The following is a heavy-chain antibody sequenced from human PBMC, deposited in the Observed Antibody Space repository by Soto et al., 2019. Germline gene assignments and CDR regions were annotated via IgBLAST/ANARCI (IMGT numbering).Heavy chain of an antibody. CDR3: ARSLLGWSVRPDYSYGMDV. Sequence: QVQLVQSGAEVKKPGASVKVSCKASGYTFTSYGISWVRQAPGQGLEWMGWISAYNGNTNYAQKLQGRVTMTTDTSPGTAYMELRSLRSDDTAVYYCARSLLGWSVRPDYSYGMDVWGQGTTVTVSS. CDR2: ISAYNGNT. D-gene: IGHD6-19*01. J-gene: IGHJ6*02. CDR1: GYTFTSYG. V-gene: IGHV1-18*01.